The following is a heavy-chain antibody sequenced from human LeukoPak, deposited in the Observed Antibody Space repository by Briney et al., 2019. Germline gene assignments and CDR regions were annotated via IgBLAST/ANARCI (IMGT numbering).Heavy chain of an antibody. J-gene: IGHJ4*02. D-gene: IGHD2-2*03. CDR1: GGSISSSSYY. Sequence: SETLSLACTVSGGSISSSSYYWGWIRQPPGKGLEWIGSIYFSGNTYYNPSLKTRVTISIDTSKNQFSLKLTSVTAADTAIFYCASGYFVHTFDFWGQGTLGTVSS. CDR3: ASGYFVHTFDF. V-gene: IGHV4-39*01. CDR2: IYFSGNT.